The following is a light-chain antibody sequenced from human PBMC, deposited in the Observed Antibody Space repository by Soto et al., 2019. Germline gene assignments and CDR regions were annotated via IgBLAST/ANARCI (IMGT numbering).Light chain of an antibody. CDR1: SSDVGGYNY. J-gene: IGLJ1*01. CDR3: SSYTSSSTPKV. CDR2: DVS. V-gene: IGLV2-14*01. Sequence: QSALTQPASVSGSPVQSITISCTGTSSDVGGYNYVSWYQQHPGKAPKLMIYDVSNRPSGVSNRFSGSKSGNTASLTISGLQAEDEADYYCSSYTSSSTPKVFGTGTKVTVL.